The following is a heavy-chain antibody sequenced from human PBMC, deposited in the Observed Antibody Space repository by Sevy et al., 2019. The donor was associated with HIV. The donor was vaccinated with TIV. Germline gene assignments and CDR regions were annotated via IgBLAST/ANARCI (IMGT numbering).Heavy chain of an antibody. V-gene: IGHV4-59*01. CDR3: ARRDV. Sequence: SETLSLTCTVSGGSISLYYWTWIRQPPGKGLEWIGHIYYSGSTNYNPSLKSRITISMNTSKSQFSLKLSSVTAADTAVYYCARRDVWGQGTMVTVSS. CDR1: GGSISLYY. J-gene: IGHJ3*01. CDR2: IYYSGST.